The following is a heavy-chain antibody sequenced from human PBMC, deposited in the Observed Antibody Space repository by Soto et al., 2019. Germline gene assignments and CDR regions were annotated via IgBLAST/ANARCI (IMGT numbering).Heavy chain of an antibody. J-gene: IGHJ4*02. CDR3: ARDPVEEGIVATTVPFDY. Sequence: ASVKVSCKASGYTFTSYGISWVRQAPGQGLEWMGWISAYNGNTNYAQKLQGRVTMTTDTSTSTAYMELRSLRSDDTAVYYCARDPVEEGIVATTVPFDYWGQGTLVTVSS. CDR2: ISAYNGNT. CDR1: GYTFTSYG. V-gene: IGHV1-18*01. D-gene: IGHD5-12*01.